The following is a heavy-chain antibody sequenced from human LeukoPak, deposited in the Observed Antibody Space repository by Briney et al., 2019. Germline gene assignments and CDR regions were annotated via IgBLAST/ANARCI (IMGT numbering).Heavy chain of an antibody. CDR3: AKDSGVVAGHWYFDL. V-gene: IGHV3-30*18. Sequence: PGGSLRLSCTASGFTFSTYGMHWVRQAPGKGLDWVAIISDDGSNKYYADSVQGRVTISRDNSKNTLYLQVSSLRTEDTAVYYCAKDSGVVAGHWYFDLWGRGTLVSVSS. J-gene: IGHJ2*01. CDR2: ISDDGSNK. CDR1: GFTFSTYG. D-gene: IGHD3-10*01.